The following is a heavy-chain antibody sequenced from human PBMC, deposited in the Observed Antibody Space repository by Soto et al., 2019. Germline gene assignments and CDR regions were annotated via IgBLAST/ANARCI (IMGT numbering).Heavy chain of an antibody. D-gene: IGHD6-19*01. CDR3: AKEGYMRSDWYGQFDY. V-gene: IGHV3-74*01. CDR2: INSDGSTS. CDR1: GRTLSNYW. Sequence: GGSLRLSCAASGRTLSNYWMEWVRQAPGKGLVWVSRINSDGSTSIYADSVKVRFTISRDSSNNTVSLQMSSLRLEDTAVYYCAKEGYMRSDWYGQFDYWGQGALVTVSS. J-gene: IGHJ4*02.